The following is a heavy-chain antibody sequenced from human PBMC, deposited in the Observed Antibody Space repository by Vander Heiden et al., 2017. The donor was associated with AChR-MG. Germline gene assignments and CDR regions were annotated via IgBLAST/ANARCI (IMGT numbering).Heavy chain of an antibody. CDR2: INYSGGAT. CDR1: GFTFSSYA. J-gene: IGHJ4*02. CDR3: AKDYYGSGNPVFDY. Sequence: EVHLLESGGGLVQPGGSLRLSCAASGFTFSSYAMSWVRRAPGKGLEWVSLINYSGGATYYAESVKGRFTISRDNSKNTLYLQMNRLRAEDTAVYYCAKDYYGSGNPVFDYWGQGTLVTVSS. V-gene: IGHV3-23*01. D-gene: IGHD3-10*01.